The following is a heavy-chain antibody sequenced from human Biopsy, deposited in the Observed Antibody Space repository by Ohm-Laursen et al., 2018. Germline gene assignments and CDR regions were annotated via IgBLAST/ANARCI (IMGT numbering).Heavy chain of an antibody. CDR1: GGPSSNYA. CDR3: AAGADGYYTEFDY. J-gene: IGHJ4*02. Sequence: SVKVSCKPSGGPSSNYAFSWVRQAPGQGLEWVGRIVPILGHLNYAQRFQGRVSITADKSTTYVYMELSRLTSGDTAVYYCAAGADGYYTEFDYWGPGTLVTVSS. CDR2: IVPILGHL. D-gene: IGHD3-3*01. V-gene: IGHV1-69*04.